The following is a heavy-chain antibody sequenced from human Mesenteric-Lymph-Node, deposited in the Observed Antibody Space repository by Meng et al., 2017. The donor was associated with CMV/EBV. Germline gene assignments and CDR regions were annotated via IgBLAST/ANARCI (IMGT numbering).Heavy chain of an antibody. CDR2: IYHSGST. Sequence: GTSRSNTWLRWARQPPGKGLEWIGEIYHSGSTNYTPSLKSRLTISVDKSKNPFSLKLSSVTAADTAVYYCATIRGGSGSYRDWFDPWGQGALVTVSS. CDR3: ATIRGGSGSYRDWFDP. CDR1: GTSRSNTW. J-gene: IGHJ5*02. V-gene: IGHV4-4*02. D-gene: IGHD3-10*01.